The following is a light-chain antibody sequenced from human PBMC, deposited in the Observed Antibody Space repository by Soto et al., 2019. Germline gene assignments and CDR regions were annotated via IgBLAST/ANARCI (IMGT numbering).Light chain of an antibody. J-gene: IGLJ2*01. Sequence: QSALTQPASVSGSPGQSITISCTGTSSDVGGYNHVSWYQQHPGKAPKLMIFDVSNRPSGVSNRFSGSKSGNTASLTSSGLQAEDEADYYCSSYTSSSSVVFGGGTKVTVL. CDR3: SSYTSSSSVV. CDR2: DVS. V-gene: IGLV2-14*01. CDR1: SSDVGGYNH.